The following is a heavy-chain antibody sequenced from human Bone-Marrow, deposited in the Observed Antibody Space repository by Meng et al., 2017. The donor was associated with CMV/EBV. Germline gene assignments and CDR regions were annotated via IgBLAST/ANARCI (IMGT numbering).Heavy chain of an antibody. CDR3: AREYGGNSWAPPLHY. D-gene: IGHD4-23*01. V-gene: IGHV4-30-4*08. CDR2: IYYSGST. Sequence: SETLSLTCTVSGGSISSGDYYWSWIRQPPGKGLEWIGYIYYSGSTYYNPSLKSRVTISVDTSKNQFSLKLSSVTAADTAVYYCAREYGGNSWAPPLHYWGQGTLVTVSS. CDR1: GGSISSGDYY. J-gene: IGHJ4*02.